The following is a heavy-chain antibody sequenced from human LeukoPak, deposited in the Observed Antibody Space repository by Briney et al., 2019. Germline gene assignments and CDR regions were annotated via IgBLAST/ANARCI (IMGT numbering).Heavy chain of an antibody. CDR2: IRYDGSNK. CDR1: GFTFSSYG. CDR3: AKDPCSGGSCFMFGDAYFDY. D-gene: IGHD2-15*01. Sequence: GGSLRLSCAASGFTFSSYGMHWVRQAPGKGLEWVAFIRYDGSNKYYADSVKGRFTISRDNSKNTLYLQMNSLRAEDTAVYYCAKDPCSGGSCFMFGDAYFDYWGQGTLVTVSS. J-gene: IGHJ4*02. V-gene: IGHV3-30*02.